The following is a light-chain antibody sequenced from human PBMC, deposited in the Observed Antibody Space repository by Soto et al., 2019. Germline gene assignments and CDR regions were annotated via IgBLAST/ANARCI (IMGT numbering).Light chain of an antibody. Sequence: DIQMTQSPSSLSASVGERITITCRASQDIRNYLAWFQQNPGKAPKSLIYAASTLQPGVPSKFSGSGSAKYFTLINNSLQPEYFATYYCQQYVNYPRTFGQGTEVQI. CDR2: AAS. V-gene: IGKV1-16*02. CDR3: QQYVNYPRT. CDR1: QDIRNY. J-gene: IGKJ1*01.